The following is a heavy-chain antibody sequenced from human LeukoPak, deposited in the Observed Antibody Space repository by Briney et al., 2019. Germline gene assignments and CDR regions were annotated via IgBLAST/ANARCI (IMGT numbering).Heavy chain of an antibody. J-gene: IGHJ4*02. CDR1: GGTFSSYA. V-gene: IGHV1-69*05. Sequence: SVKVSCKASGGTFSSYAISWVRQAPGPGLEWMGRIIPIFGTANYAQKFQGRVTITTDESTSTAYTELSSLRSEDTAVYYCARGYSYGSWVNWGQGTLVTVSS. CDR3: ARGYSYGSWVN. D-gene: IGHD5-18*01. CDR2: IIPIFGTA.